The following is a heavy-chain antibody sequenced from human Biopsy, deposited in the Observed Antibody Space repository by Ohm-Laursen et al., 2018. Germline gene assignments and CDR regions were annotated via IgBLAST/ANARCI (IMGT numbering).Heavy chain of an antibody. D-gene: IGHD3-9*01. V-gene: IGHV1-69*06. CDR2: NIPILGTG. J-gene: IGHJ1*01. CDR3: ATKLTGYFHH. Sequence: SAVKVSCKAPGGTFSNYGVNWVRQAPGQGLEWLGGNIPILGTGNYAQKFQDRVTVAADTSTSTATMELRSLRSDDTAVYYCATKLTGYFHHWGQGTLVIVSS. CDR1: GGTFSNYG.